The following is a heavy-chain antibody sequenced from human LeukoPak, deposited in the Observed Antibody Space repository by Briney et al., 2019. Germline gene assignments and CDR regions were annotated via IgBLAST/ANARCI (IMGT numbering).Heavy chain of an antibody. Sequence: PSETLSLTCAVSGYSISSGYYWGWIRQPPGKGLEWIGSIYHSGSTYYNPSLKSRVTISVDTSKNQFSLMQSSVPDADTDGYYCARLGIDYCGQGTMVTVSS. D-gene: IGHD7-27*01. CDR1: GYSISSGYY. CDR2: IYHSGST. V-gene: IGHV4-38-2*01. J-gene: IGHJ4*02. CDR3: ARLGIDY.